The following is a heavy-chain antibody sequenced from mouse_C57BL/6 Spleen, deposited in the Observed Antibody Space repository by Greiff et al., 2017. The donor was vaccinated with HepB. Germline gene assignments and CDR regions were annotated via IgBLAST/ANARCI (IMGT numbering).Heavy chain of an antibody. CDR1: GFTFSDYY. CDR3: AREGEGVFDY. J-gene: IGHJ2*01. V-gene: IGHV5-16*01. Sequence: EVKLVESEGGLVQPGSSMKLSCTASGFTFSDYYMAWVRQVPEKGLEWVANINYDGSSTYYLDSLKSRFIISRDNAKNILYLQMSSLKSEDTATYYCAREGEGVFDYWGQGTTLTVSS. CDR2: INYDGSST.